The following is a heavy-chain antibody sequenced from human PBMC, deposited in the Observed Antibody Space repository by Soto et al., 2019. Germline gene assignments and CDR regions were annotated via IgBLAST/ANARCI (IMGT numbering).Heavy chain of an antibody. Sequence: ASVKVSCKASGYTFTGYYMHWVRQAPGQGLEWMGWINPNSGGTNYAQKFQGWVTMTGDTSISTAYMELSRLRSDDTAVYYCARVNGYSYGIYGMDVWGQGTTVTVSS. V-gene: IGHV1-2*04. CDR2: INPNSGGT. CDR1: GYTFTGYY. D-gene: IGHD5-18*01. J-gene: IGHJ6*02. CDR3: ARVNGYSYGIYGMDV.